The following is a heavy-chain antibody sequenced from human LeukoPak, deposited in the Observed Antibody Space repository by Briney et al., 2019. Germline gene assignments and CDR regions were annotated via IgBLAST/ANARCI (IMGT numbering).Heavy chain of an antibody. CDR1: GFTFSSYW. J-gene: IGHJ4*02. CDR2: INTDGSYT. D-gene: IGHD3-22*01. V-gene: IGHV3-74*01. Sequence: GGSLRLSCAASGFTFSSYWMHWVRQAPGKGLVWVSRINTDGSYTSYADSVKGRFTISRDNARNSLYLQMNSLRAEDTAVYYCARGGSVSGYYTTYWGQGTLVTVSS. CDR3: ARGGSVSGYYTTY.